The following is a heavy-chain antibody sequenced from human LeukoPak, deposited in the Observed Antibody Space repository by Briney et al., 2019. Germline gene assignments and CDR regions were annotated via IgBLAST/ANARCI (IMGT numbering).Heavy chain of an antibody. D-gene: IGHD1-26*01. V-gene: IGHV3-23*01. Sequence: GGSLRLSCAASGLTFSSYGMSWVRQAPGKGLEWVSAISGSGGSTYYADSVKGRFTISRDNSKNTLYLQMNSLRAEDTAVYYCARGGGNYYEDYWGQGTLVTVSS. CDR3: ARGGGNYYEDY. J-gene: IGHJ4*02. CDR1: GLTFSSYG. CDR2: ISGSGGST.